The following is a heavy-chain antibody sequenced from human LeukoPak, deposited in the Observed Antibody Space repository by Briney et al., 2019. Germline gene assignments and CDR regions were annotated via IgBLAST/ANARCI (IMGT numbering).Heavy chain of an antibody. CDR2: IKSKTDGGTA. V-gene: IGHV3-15*01. Sequence: PGGSLRLSCAASGFTFINVRMSWVRQAPGKGLEWVGRIKSKTDGGTADYAAPVKGRFTISRDDSQNTLYLQMNSLTTEDTAVYYCATGILETRDYWGQGTLVTVSS. J-gene: IGHJ4*02. CDR1: GFTFINVR. CDR3: ATGILETRDY.